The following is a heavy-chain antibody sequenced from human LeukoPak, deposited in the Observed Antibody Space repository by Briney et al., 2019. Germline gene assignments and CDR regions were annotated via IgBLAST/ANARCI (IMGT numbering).Heavy chain of an antibody. D-gene: IGHD7-27*01. Sequence: GGSLRLSCAASGFTFSSYAMSWVRQAPGKGLEWVSSIGSDYKTHYSESVKGRFTISRDNSKNTLYLQMNSLRAEDTAVYYCAKDRNPGELGYFHYWGQGTLVTVSS. CDR3: AKDRNPGELGYFHY. V-gene: IGHV3-23*01. CDR2: IGSDYKT. J-gene: IGHJ4*02. CDR1: GFTFSSYA.